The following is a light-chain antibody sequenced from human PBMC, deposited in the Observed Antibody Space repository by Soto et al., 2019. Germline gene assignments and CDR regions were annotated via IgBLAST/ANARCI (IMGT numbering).Light chain of an antibody. CDR2: GAS. Sequence: EIVMTQSPATLSVSPGERATLSCRASRSVSSNLAWYQQKPGQAPRLLMYGASTRATGIPARFSGSGSGTEFTLTISSLQPEDFATYYCQQANSFPLTFGGGTKVEIK. CDR1: RSVSSN. CDR3: QQANSFPLT. J-gene: IGKJ4*01. V-gene: IGKV3-15*01.